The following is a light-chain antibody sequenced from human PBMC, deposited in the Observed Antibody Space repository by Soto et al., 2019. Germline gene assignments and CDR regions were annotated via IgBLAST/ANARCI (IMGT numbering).Light chain of an antibody. CDR2: DVN. J-gene: IGLJ1*01. CDR1: SSDVGGYDY. V-gene: IGLV2-14*01. Sequence: QSVLTQPASVSGSPGQSITISCTGTSSDVGGYDYVSWYQQLPGKAPKLLIYDVNNRPSGVSNRFFGSKSGNTASLTISGLQAEDEADYYCSSYTDSSTFVFGTGTKLTVL. CDR3: SSYTDSSTFV.